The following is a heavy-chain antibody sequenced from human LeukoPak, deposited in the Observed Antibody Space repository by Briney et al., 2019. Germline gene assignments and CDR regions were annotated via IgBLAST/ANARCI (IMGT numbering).Heavy chain of an antibody. V-gene: IGHV3-23*01. J-gene: IGHJ3*02. D-gene: IGHD3-3*01. Sequence: PGGSLRLSCAASGFTFSSHAMSWVRQAPGKGLEWVSAISGSGGSTYYADSVKGRFTISRDNSKNTLYLQMNSLRAEDTAVYYCAEDGPSITIFGDDAFDIWGQGTMVTVSS. CDR3: AEDGPSITIFGDDAFDI. CDR2: ISGSGGST. CDR1: GFTFSSHA.